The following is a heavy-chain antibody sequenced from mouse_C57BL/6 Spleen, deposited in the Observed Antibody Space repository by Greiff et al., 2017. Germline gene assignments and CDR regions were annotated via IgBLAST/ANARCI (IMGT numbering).Heavy chain of an antibody. CDR1: GYAFSSSW. CDR2: IYPGDGDT. J-gene: IGHJ2*01. D-gene: IGHD2-3*01. Sequence: QVQLQQSGPELVKPGASVKISCKASGYAFSSSWMNWVKQRPGKGLEWIGRIYPGDGDTNYNGKFKGKATLTADKSSSTAYMQPSSLTSEDSAVYFCARSGLNDGYYVSYFDYWGQGTTLTVAS. V-gene: IGHV1-82*01. CDR3: ARSGLNDGYYVSYFDY.